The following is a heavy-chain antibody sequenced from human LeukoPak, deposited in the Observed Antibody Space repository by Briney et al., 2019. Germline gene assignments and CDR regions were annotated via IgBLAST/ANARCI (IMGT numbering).Heavy chain of an antibody. J-gene: IGHJ4*02. CDR3: ARDTGYSSGWWKTRSHNTIDY. CDR2: ISAYNGNT. Sequence: GASVKVSCKASGYTFTSYGISWVRQAPGQGLEWMGWISAYNGNTNYAQKLQGRVTMTTDTSTSTAYMELRSLRSDDTAVYYCARDTGYSSGWWKTRSHNTIDYWGQGTLVTVSS. V-gene: IGHV1-18*01. D-gene: IGHD6-19*01. CDR1: GYTFTSYG.